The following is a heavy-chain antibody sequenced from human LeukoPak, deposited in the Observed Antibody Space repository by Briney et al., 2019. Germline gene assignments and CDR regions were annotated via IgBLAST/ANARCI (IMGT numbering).Heavy chain of an antibody. CDR3: AKDREYSSGWTLYYYYYGMDV. CDR1: GFNFSSYW. CDR2: ISGSGGST. D-gene: IGHD6-19*01. J-gene: IGHJ6*02. V-gene: IGHV3-23*01. Sequence: GGSLRLSCAASGFNFSSYWMSWVRQAPGKGLEWVSAISGSGGSTYYADSVKGRFTISRDNSKNTLYLQMNSLRAEDTAVYYCAKDREYSSGWTLYYYYYGMDVWGQGTTVTVSS.